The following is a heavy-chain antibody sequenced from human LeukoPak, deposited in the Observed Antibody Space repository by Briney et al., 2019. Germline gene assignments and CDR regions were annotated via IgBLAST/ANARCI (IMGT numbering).Heavy chain of an antibody. CDR3: ARVSIGYRYSNFDY. J-gene: IGHJ4*02. Sequence: KPSETLSLTCTVSGGSISSYYWSWIRQPPGEGLEWIGYIYSTGSTNYNPSLKSRVTISVDTSENQFSLKLSSVTAADTAVYYCARVSIGYRYSNFDYWGQGTLVTVSS. CDR1: GGSISSYY. CDR2: IYSTGST. V-gene: IGHV4-59*01. D-gene: IGHD5-18*01.